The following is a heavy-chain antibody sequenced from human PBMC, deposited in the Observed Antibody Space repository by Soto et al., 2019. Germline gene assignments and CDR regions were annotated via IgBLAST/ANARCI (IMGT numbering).Heavy chain of an antibody. CDR1: GFTFKLYT. J-gene: IGHJ4*02. D-gene: IGHD6-13*01. CDR2: CTRSSSSI. V-gene: IGHV3-21*01. CDR3: ARDAASSLDH. Sequence: EVQLVESGGGLVKPGVSLRLSCAASGFTFKLYTMHWVRQAPGKGLEWVTFCTRSSSSISYADSVEGRFTISRDNARNPLYLQIPNLRAENTAVYYCARDAASSLDHWGQGTLVTVSS.